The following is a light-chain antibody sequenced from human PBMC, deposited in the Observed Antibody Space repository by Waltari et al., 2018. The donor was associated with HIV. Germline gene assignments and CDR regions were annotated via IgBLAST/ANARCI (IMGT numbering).Light chain of an antibody. Sequence: QSVLTQPPSASGTPGQRVTISCSGSSSNVGRNTVNWYQKLPGMVPKLLIYSNNQRPSGVPDRFSGSKSGTSASLAISGLQSEDEADYYCAAWDDSLNGVVFGGGTKLTVL. CDR3: AAWDDSLNGVV. CDR1: SSNVGRNT. J-gene: IGLJ2*01. V-gene: IGLV1-44*01. CDR2: SNN.